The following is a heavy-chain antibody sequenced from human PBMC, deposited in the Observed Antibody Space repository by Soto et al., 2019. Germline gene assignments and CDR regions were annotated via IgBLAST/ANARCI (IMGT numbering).Heavy chain of an antibody. V-gene: IGHV4-34*01. Sequence: SETLSLTCAVYGGSFSGYYWSWIRQPPRKGLEWIGEINHSGSTNYNPSLKSRVTISVDTSKNQFSLKLSSVTAADTAVYYCARDSSSTSKLYYYYGMDVWGQGTTVTVSS. J-gene: IGHJ6*02. CDR2: INHSGST. CDR3: ARDSSSTSKLYYYYGMDV. CDR1: GGSFSGYY. D-gene: IGHD2-2*01.